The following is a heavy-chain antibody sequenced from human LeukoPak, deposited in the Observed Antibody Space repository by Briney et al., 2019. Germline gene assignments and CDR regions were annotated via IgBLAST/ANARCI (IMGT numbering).Heavy chain of an antibody. CDR1: GGSISSSSYY. Sequence: PSETLSLTCTVSGGSISSSSYYWGWIRQPPGKGLEWIGSIYYSGSTYYNPSLKSRVTISVDTSKNQFSLKLSSVTAADTAVYYCARKYSSSSSWFDPWGQGTLVTVSS. CDR3: ARKYSSSSSWFDP. D-gene: IGHD6-6*01. V-gene: IGHV4-39*07. J-gene: IGHJ5*02. CDR2: IYYSGST.